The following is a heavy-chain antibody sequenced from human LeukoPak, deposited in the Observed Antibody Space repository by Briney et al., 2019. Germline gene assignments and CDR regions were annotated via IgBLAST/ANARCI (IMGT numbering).Heavy chain of an antibody. D-gene: IGHD1-1*01. J-gene: IGHJ4*02. Sequence: GRSLRLSCSASGFPFSSYVFHWVRQAPGKGLEWVADIGYDGSTEYYADSVKGRFTISKDNSKNTLYLEMNSLRADDTAVYYCARDQQVGTFDYWGQGALVTVSS. CDR3: ARDQQVGTFDY. CDR2: IGYDGSTE. CDR1: GFPFSSYV. V-gene: IGHV3-33*01.